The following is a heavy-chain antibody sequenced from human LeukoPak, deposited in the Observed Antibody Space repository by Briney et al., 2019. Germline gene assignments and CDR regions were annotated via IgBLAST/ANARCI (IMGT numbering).Heavy chain of an antibody. CDR1: GFTFSSYS. Sequence: HPGGSLRLPCAASGFTFSSYSMNWVRQAPGKGLEWISYISISRGTVYYADSVKGRFTISRDNTKNSVYLQMNSLRVEDTAVYYCAYWAGTVAAFNGPFDYWGRGTRVTVSS. V-gene: IGHV3-48*04. CDR3: AYWAGTVAAFNGPFDY. D-gene: IGHD2-15*01. J-gene: IGHJ4*02. CDR2: ISISRGTV.